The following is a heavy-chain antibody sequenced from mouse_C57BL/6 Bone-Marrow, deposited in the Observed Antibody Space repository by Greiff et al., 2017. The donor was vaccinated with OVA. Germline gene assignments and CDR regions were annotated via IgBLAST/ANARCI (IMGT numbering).Heavy chain of an antibody. Sequence: QVQLQQPGPELVKPGASVKLSCKASGYTFTSYWMHWVKQRPGQGLEWIGNINPSNGGTNYNEKFKSKATLTVDKSSSTAYMQLSSLTSEDSAVYYCARSVPYYYGSSLDYWGQGTTLTVSS. CDR2: INPSNGGT. CDR1: GYTFTSYW. CDR3: ARSVPYYYGSSLDY. D-gene: IGHD1-1*01. J-gene: IGHJ2*01. V-gene: IGHV1-53*01.